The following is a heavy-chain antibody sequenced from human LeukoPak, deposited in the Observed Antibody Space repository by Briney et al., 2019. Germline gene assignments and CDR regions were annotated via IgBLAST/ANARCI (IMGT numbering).Heavy chain of an antibody. V-gene: IGHV5-51*01. CDR3: ASAQKSHGFDV. CDR2: IYPGDSDT. Sequence: GESLKISCKGSGYRFTSYWIGWVRQMPGIGLEWMGIIYPGDSDTRYTPSFQGQVTMSVDKSISTAYLQWSSLEASVTAMYYCASAQKSHGFDVWGQGTMVTVSS. CDR1: GYRFTSYW. J-gene: IGHJ3*01.